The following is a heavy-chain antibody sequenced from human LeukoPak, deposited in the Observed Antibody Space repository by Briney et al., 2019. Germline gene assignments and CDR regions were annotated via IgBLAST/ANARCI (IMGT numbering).Heavy chain of an antibody. V-gene: IGHV3-30-3*01. J-gene: IGHJ4*02. CDR2: ISYDGSNK. CDR3: ARDYYDSSGYYYAFDY. CDR1: GFTFSSYA. Sequence: GGSLRLSCAASGFTFSSYAMHWVRQAPRKGLEWVGVISYDGSNKYYADSVKGRFTISRDNSRNTLYLQMNSLRAEDTAVYYCARDYYDSSGYYYAFDYWGQGTLVTVSS. D-gene: IGHD3-22*01.